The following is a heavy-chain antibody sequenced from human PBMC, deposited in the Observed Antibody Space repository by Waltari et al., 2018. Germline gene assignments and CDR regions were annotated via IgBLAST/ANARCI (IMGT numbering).Heavy chain of an antibody. D-gene: IGHD1-1*01. CDR1: GFTFSSYS. CDR2: ISSSSSYI. V-gene: IGHV3-21*01. Sequence: EVQLVESGGGLVKPGGSLRLSCAASGFTFSSYSMNWVRQAPGKGLEWVSAISSSSSYIYYADSVKGRFTISRDNAKNSLYLQMNSLRAEDTAVYYCAREEPGYGMDVWGQGTTVTVSS. CDR3: AREEPGYGMDV. J-gene: IGHJ6*02.